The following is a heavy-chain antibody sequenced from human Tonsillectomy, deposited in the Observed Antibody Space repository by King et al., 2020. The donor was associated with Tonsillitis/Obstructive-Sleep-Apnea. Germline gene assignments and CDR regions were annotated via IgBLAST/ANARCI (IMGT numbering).Heavy chain of an antibody. CDR3: ARDLRGVENNYYGSGSPDY. Sequence: VQPVESGGGVVRPGGSLRLSCAGSGFTFDNYGMSWVRQAPGKGLEWVSGINWNGGSTGYADSVKGRLTISRDNAKNSLYLQMNSLRAEDTALYYCARDLRGVENNYYGSGSPDYWGQGTLVIVSS. V-gene: IGHV3-20*04. CDR2: INWNGGST. CDR1: GFTFDNYG. J-gene: IGHJ4*02. D-gene: IGHD3-10*01.